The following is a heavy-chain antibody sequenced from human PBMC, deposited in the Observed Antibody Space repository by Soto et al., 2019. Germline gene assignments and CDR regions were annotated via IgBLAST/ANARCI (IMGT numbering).Heavy chain of an antibody. D-gene: IGHD6-13*01. V-gene: IGHV3-30*18. Sequence: QVQLVESGGGVVQPGRSLRLSCAASGFTFSSYGMHWVRQAPGKGLEWVAVISYDGSNKYYADSVKGRFTISRDNSKNTLYLQMNSLRAEDTAVYYCAKEAGYYYGMDIWGQGTTVTVSS. CDR1: GFTFSSYG. J-gene: IGHJ6*02. CDR3: AKEAGYYYGMDI. CDR2: ISYDGSNK.